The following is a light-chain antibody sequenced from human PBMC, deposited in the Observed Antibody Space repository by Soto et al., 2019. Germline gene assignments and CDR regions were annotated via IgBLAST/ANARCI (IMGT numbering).Light chain of an antibody. J-gene: IGKJ5*01. Sequence: ETVMTQSPATLSVSPGERATLSCWASQGVNSNLAWYQQKLGQAPRVLIYGASTRATGIPARFSGSGSETDFTLTISRLEPEDFAVYYCQQYGNSPITFGQGTRLEIK. CDR1: QGVNSN. V-gene: IGKV3-15*01. CDR3: QQYGNSPIT. CDR2: GAS.